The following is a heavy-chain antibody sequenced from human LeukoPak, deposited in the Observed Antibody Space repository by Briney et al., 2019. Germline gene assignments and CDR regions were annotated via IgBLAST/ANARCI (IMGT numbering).Heavy chain of an antibody. Sequence: GGSLRLSCAASGFTFSSYGMHWVRQAPGKGLEWVAFIRYDGSNKYYADSVKGRFTISRDNSKNTLYLQMNSLRAEDTAVYYCAKVAVSGYEPRVYWGQGTLVTVSS. CDR2: IRYDGSNK. CDR3: AKVAVSGYEPRVY. D-gene: IGHD5-12*01. J-gene: IGHJ4*02. V-gene: IGHV3-30*02. CDR1: GFTFSSYG.